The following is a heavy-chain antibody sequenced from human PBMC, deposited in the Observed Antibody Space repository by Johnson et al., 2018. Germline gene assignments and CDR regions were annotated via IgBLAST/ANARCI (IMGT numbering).Heavy chain of an antibody. J-gene: IGHJ3*02. Sequence: VQLVESGGGLVKPGGSLRLSCAASGFTFSSYSMNWVRQAPGKGLEWVSSISSSSSYIYHADSVKGRVTISRDNAKNSLYLQMNSLGAEDTVVYYCASGRAAAGTLDAFVIWGQGTMVTVSS. D-gene: IGHD6-13*01. V-gene: IGHV3-21*01. CDR3: ASGRAAAGTLDAFVI. CDR2: ISSSSSYI. CDR1: GFTFSSYS.